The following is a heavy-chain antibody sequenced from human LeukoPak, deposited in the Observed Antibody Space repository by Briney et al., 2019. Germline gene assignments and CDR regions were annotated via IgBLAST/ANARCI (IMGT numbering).Heavy chain of an antibody. V-gene: IGHV1-2*06. J-gene: IGHJ4*02. CDR1: GYTFTGYY. D-gene: IGHD5-12*01. CDR3: ARVRPNSGYDGLDY. CDR2: INPNSGGT. Sequence: ASVKVSCKASGYTFTGYYMHWLRQAPGQGLEWMGRINPNSGGTNYAQKFQGRVTMTRDTSISTAYMELSRLRSDDTAVYYCARVRPNSGYDGLDYWGQGTLVTVSS.